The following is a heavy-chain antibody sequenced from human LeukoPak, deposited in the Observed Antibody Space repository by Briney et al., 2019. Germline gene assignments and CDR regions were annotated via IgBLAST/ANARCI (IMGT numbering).Heavy chain of an antibody. V-gene: IGHV3-23*01. Sequence: GGSLRLSCAPSGFTFSSFAMSWVRKAPGKGVEWVSTISGGGGSTYYADSVKGQFTISRDNSKNTLYLQMNSLRAEDTAVYYCAKQWVDCWGQGTLVTVSS. CDR3: AKQWVDC. CDR1: GFTFSSFA. J-gene: IGHJ4*02. D-gene: IGHD1-26*01. CDR2: ISGGGGST.